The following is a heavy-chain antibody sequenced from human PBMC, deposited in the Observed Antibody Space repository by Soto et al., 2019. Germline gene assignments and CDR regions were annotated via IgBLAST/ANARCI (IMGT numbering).Heavy chain of an antibody. D-gene: IGHD3-10*01. CDR2: SYYSGIT. J-gene: IGHJ6*02. CDR3: ARWSGVWVAGLDF. CDR1: GDSINSGDYY. V-gene: IGHV4-30-4*01. Sequence: QVQLQESGPRLVKPLQTLSLTCTVSGDSINSGDYYWSWIRQPPGRGLEWVGYSYYSGITDYNTSLRNQTSLSMDPPKTQSFLRLNAVAAAVRAVYCGARWSGVWVAGLDFWGQGTTVSVSS.